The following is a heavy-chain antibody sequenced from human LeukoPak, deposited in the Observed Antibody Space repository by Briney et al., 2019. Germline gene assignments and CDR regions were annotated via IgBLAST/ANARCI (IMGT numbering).Heavy chain of an antibody. D-gene: IGHD6-19*01. CDR3: AKTGPWLAYDH. J-gene: IGHJ4*02. V-gene: IGHV3-43*02. Sequence: GGSLRLSCAASGFTFDDYAIHWVRQAPGKGLEWVSLITADGAGTSYADSVKGRFTISRDNSKKFLYLQMNGLRTEDTAFYYCAKTGPWLAYDHWGQGTLVTVSS. CDR2: ITADGAGT. CDR1: GFTFDDYA.